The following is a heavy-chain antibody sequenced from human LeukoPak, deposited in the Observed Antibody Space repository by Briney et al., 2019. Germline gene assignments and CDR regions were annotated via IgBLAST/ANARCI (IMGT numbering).Heavy chain of an antibody. CDR3: AINGYSSGWSLDY. CDR2: MYHSGST. CDR1: GYSINSGYY. J-gene: IGHJ4*02. D-gene: IGHD6-19*01. Sequence: SETLSLTCTVSGYSINSGYYWGWIRQPPGKGLEWIGNMYHSGSTYYSPSLKSRVTISVDTSKNQFSLKLSSVTAADTAVYYCAINGYSSGWSLDYWGQGTLVTVSS. V-gene: IGHV4-38-2*02.